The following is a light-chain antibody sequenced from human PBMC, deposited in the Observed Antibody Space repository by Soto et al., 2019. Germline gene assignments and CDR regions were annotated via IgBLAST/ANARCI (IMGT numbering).Light chain of an antibody. Sequence: EIVMTQSTPTLSLSPGERATLSCRASQSVSYNLAWYQQKPGQAPRLLIYGAFTRATDIPARFSGSGSGTEFTLNISSLQSEDFAVYYCQQYNNWPPLTFGGGTKVEIK. V-gene: IGKV3-15*01. J-gene: IGKJ4*01. CDR1: QSVSYN. CDR2: GAF. CDR3: QQYNNWPPLT.